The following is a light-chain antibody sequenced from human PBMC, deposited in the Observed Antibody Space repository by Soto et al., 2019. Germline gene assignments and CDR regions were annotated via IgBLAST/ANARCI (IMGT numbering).Light chain of an antibody. CDR3: QQYNNWPPDRT. CDR2: GAS. V-gene: IGKV3-15*01. Sequence: EIVMTQSPATLSVSPGERATLSCRASQSVGSNLAWYQQKPGQAPRPLIYGASTRATGIPARFSGSGSGTEFTLTISSLQSEDFAIYFFQQYNNWPPDRTFGQGTKVEIK. J-gene: IGKJ1*01. CDR1: QSVGSN.